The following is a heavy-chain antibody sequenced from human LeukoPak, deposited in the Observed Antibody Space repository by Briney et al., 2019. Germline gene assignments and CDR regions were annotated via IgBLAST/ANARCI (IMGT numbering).Heavy chain of an antibody. CDR2: FYTSGST. V-gene: IGHV4-4*07. Sequence: PSETLSLTCTVSGGSISSYYWSWIRQPPGKGLEWIGRFYTSGSTNYNPSLKSRVTMSVDTSKNQFSLKLSSVTAADTAVYYCASSSSGWFWNYWGQGTLVTVSS. CDR1: GGSISSYY. J-gene: IGHJ4*02. D-gene: IGHD6-19*01. CDR3: ASSSSGWFWNY.